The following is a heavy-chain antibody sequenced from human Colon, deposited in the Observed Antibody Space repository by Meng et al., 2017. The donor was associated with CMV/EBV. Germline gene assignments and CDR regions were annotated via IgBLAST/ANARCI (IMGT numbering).Heavy chain of an antibody. V-gene: IGHV1-8*01. J-gene: IGHJ2*01. CDR3: ARGGGRFGSGVRLFDL. CDR2: MYPDSGQT. CDR1: GYTFTSFD. Sequence: GYTFTSFDVNWVRRASGQGLEWMGWMYPDSGQTGYAEKFEGRITITRDPSTSTAYMELSSLRSDDTAVYYCARGGGRFGSGVRLFDLWGRGTLVTVSS. D-gene: IGHD6-19*01.